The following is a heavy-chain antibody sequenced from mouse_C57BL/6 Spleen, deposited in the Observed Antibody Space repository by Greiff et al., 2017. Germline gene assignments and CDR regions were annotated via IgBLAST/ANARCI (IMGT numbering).Heavy chain of an antibody. V-gene: IGHV14-1*01. D-gene: IGHD2-3*01. CDR3: TTADGSWYFDV. CDR1: GFNIKDYY. CDR2: IDPEDGDT. J-gene: IGHJ1*03. Sequence: EVQLQESGAELVRPGASVKLSCTASGFNIKDYYMHWVKQRPEQGLEWIGRIDPEDGDTEYAPKFPGKGTMTADTSYNTADLQLSRLTSEDAADYYCTTADGSWYFDVWGTGTTVTVSS.